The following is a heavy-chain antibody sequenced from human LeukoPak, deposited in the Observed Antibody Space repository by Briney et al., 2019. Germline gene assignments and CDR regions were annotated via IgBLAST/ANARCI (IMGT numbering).Heavy chain of an antibody. Sequence: GGSLRLSCAASGFTLSGYDIHWVRQAIGKGLDWVSGIGSAGDKYHAGSERGRFTISRENAENFVYLQMNGLRAEDTAIYYCVRAKRETSTRPWTSGMDVWGQGTTVTVSS. D-gene: IGHD6-6*01. CDR1: GFTLSGYD. CDR2: IGSAGDK. J-gene: IGHJ6*02. CDR3: VRAKRETSTRPWTSGMDV. V-gene: IGHV3-13*01.